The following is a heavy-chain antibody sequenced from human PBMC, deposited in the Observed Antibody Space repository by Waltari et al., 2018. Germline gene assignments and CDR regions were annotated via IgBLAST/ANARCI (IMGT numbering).Heavy chain of an antibody. D-gene: IGHD4-17*01. CDR1: GGSFIGYY. J-gene: IGHJ5*02. CDR3: ARSRLRAWFDP. CDR2: INHSGST. Sequence: QVQLQRWGAGLLKPSETLSLTCAVYGGSFIGYYWTWIRQPPGKGLEWIGEINHSGSTNYNPSLKSRVTISVDTSKNQFSLKLSSVTAADTAVYYCARSRLRAWFDPWGQGTLVTVSS. V-gene: IGHV4-34*01.